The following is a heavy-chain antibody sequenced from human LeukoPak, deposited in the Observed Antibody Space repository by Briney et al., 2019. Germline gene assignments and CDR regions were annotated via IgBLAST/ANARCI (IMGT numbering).Heavy chain of an antibody. V-gene: IGHV1-69*13. D-gene: IGHD6-19*01. J-gene: IGHJ3*02. Sequence: SVKVSCKASGGTFISYAISWVRQAPGQGLEWMGGIIPIFGTANYAQKFQGRVTITADESTSTAYMELSSLRSEDTAVYYCARPDSSGWYGDAFDIWGQGTMVTVSS. CDR2: IIPIFGTA. CDR1: GGTFISYA. CDR3: ARPDSSGWYGDAFDI.